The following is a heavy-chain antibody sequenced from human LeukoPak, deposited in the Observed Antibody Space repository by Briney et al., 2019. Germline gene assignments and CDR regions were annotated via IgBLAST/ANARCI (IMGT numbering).Heavy chain of an antibody. J-gene: IGHJ6*02. Sequence: ASETLSLTCAVYGGSFSGYYWSWIRQPPGKGLEWIGEINHSGSTNYNPSLKSRVTISVDTSKNQFSLQLSSVTAADTAVYFCARGAMVAATRSYYYGMDVWGQGTTVTVSS. V-gene: IGHV4-34*01. CDR3: ARGAMVAATRSYYYGMDV. D-gene: IGHD2-15*01. CDR1: GGSFSGYY. CDR2: INHSGST.